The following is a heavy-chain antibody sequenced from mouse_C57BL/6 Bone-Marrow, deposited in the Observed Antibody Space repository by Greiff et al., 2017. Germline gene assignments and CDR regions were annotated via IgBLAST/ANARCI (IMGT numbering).Heavy chain of an antibody. D-gene: IGHD2-4*01. Sequence: QVQLQQSGAELARPGASVKLSCKASGYTFTSYGISWVKQRTGQGLEWIGEIYPRSGNTYYNEQFKGKATLTADKSSSTAYMELRSLTSEDSAVYFCAREASYYDDEFAYWGQGTLVTVSA. CDR2: IYPRSGNT. CDR3: AREASYYDDEFAY. V-gene: IGHV1-81*01. CDR1: GYTFTSYG. J-gene: IGHJ3*01.